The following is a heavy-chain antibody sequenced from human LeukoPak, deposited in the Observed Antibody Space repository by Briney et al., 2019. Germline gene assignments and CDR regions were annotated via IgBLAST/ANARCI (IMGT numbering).Heavy chain of an antibody. V-gene: IGHV3-21*01. CDR3: ARDQNWDPSNYFDY. CDR2: ISSSSSYI. Sequence: GGSLRLSCAASGFTFSSYSMNWVRPAPGKGLEWVSSISSSSSYIYYADSVKGRFTISRDNAKNSLYLQMNSLRAEDTAVYYCARDQNWDPSNYFDYWGQGTLVTVSS. D-gene: IGHD7-27*01. CDR1: GFTFSSYS. J-gene: IGHJ4*02.